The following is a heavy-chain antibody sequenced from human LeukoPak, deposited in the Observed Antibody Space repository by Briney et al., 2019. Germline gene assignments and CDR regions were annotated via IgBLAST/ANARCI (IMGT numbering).Heavy chain of an antibody. CDR3: ARVGGYCSGGSCYGPGPTPDF. V-gene: IGHV1-8*01. CDR1: GYTFTSYD. J-gene: IGHJ4*02. CDR2: MNPNSGNT. D-gene: IGHD2-15*01. Sequence: ASVKVSCKASGYTFTSYDINWVRQATGQGLEWMGWMNPNSGNTGYAQKFQGRVTMTRDTSISTVYMELSSLRSEDTAVYYCARVGGYCSGGSCYGPGPTPDFWGQGNLVTVSS.